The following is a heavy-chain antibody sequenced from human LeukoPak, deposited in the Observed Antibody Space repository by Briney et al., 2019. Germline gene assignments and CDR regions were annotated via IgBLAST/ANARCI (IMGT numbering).Heavy chain of an antibody. D-gene: IGHD1-26*01. J-gene: IGHJ4*02. CDR3: ARDSRVGAQN. CDR2: ISSSSSTI. V-gene: IGHV3-48*01. CDR1: GFTFDEYA. Sequence: GGSLRFSCAASGFTFDEYAMNWVRQAPGKGLEWVSYISSSSSTIYYADSVKGRFTISRDNAKNSLYLQMNSLRAEDTAVYYCARDSRVGAQNWGQGTLVTVSS.